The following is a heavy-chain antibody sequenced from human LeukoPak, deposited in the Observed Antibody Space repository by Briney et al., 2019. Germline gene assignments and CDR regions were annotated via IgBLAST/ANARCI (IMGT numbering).Heavy chain of an antibody. Sequence: ASVKVSCKASGYTFTSYGISWVRQAPGQGLEWMGWISAYNGNTNYAQKLQGRVTMTTDTSTSTAYMELRSLRSDDTAVYYCARVLGDIVATTIYYYYMDVWGKGTTVTISS. J-gene: IGHJ6*03. CDR2: ISAYNGNT. CDR1: GYTFTSYG. V-gene: IGHV1-18*01. CDR3: ARVLGDIVATTIYYYYMDV. D-gene: IGHD5-12*01.